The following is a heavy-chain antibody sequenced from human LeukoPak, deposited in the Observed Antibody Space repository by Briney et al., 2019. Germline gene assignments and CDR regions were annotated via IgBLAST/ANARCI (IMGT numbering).Heavy chain of an antibody. D-gene: IGHD2-8*01. CDR3: ARGAYCTNGVCSSYFDY. V-gene: IGHV1-8*03. J-gene: IGHJ4*02. CDR1: GYTFTSYD. Sequence: ASVKVSCKASGYTFTSYDINWVRQATGQGLEWMGWMNPNSGNTGYAQKFQGRVTITRNTSISTAYMELSSLRSEDTAVYYCARGAYCTNGVCSSYFDYWGQGTLVTVSS. CDR2: MNPNSGNT.